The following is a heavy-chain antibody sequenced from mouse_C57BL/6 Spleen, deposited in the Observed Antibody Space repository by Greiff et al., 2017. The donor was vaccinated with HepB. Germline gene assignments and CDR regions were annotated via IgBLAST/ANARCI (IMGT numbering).Heavy chain of an antibody. CDR3: ARGGRPSYAMDY. V-gene: IGHV5-17*01. Sequence: EVKLVESGGGLVKPGGSLKLSCAASGFTFSDYGMHWVRQAPEKGLEWVAYISSGSSTIYYADTVKGRFTISRDNAKNTLFLQMTSLRSEDTAMDYCARGGRPSYAMDYWGQGTSVTVSS. CDR1: GFTFSDYG. CDR2: ISSGSSTI. J-gene: IGHJ4*01.